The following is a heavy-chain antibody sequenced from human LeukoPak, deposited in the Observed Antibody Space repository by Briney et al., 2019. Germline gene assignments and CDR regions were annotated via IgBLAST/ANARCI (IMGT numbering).Heavy chain of an antibody. D-gene: IGHD6-6*01. CDR2: IKEDGSEK. CDR3: ASTIATRYFDY. Sequence: GGSLRLSCVASGFTFSNYWMNWVRQAPGKGLEWVANIKEDGSEKYYVDSVKGRFTISRDNAKNSLYLQMNSLRAEDAAVYYCASTIATRYFDYWGQGTLVTVSS. V-gene: IGHV3-7*03. CDR1: GFTFSNYW. J-gene: IGHJ4*02.